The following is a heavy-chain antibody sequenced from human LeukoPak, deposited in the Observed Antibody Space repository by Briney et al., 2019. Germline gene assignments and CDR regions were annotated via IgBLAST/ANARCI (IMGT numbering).Heavy chain of an antibody. CDR2: ISSNGGST. D-gene: IGHD5-24*01. V-gene: IGHV3-64*01. CDR3: ARGRDGYNPDY. Sequence: GGSLRLSCAASGFTFSSYAMPWVRQAPGKGLEYVSAISSNGGSTYYANSVKGRFTISRDNSKNTLYLQMGSLRAEDMAVYYCARGRDGYNPDYWGQGTLVTVSS. CDR1: GFTFSSYA. J-gene: IGHJ4*02.